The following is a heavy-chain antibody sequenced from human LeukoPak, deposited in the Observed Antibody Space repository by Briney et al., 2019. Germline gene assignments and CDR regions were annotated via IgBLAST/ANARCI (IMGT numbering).Heavy chain of an antibody. CDR3: ARGQLWLGVDY. CDR2: ISYDGSNK. J-gene: IGHJ4*02. CDR1: GFTFSSYA. D-gene: IGHD5-18*01. V-gene: IGHV3-30-3*01. Sequence: GGSLRLSCAASGFTFSSYAMHWVRQAPGKGLEWVAVISYDGSNKYYADSVKGRFTISRDNSKNTLYLQMNSLRAEDTAVYYCARGQLWLGVDYWGQGTLVTVSS.